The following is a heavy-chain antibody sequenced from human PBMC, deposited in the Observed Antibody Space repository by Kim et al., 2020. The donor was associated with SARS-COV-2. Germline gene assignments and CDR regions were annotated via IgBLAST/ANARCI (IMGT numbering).Heavy chain of an antibody. CDR1: GYTFTSYG. V-gene: IGHV1-18*01. CDR2: ISAYNGNT. D-gene: IGHD3-22*01. Sequence: ASVKVSCKASGYTFTSYGISWVRQAPGQGLEWMGWISAYNGNTNYAQKLQGRVTMTTDTSTSTAYMELRSLRSDDTAVYYCARVPTYYYDSSGYPHYYYGMDVWGQGTTVTVSS. CDR3: ARVPTYYYDSSGYPHYYYGMDV. J-gene: IGHJ6*02.